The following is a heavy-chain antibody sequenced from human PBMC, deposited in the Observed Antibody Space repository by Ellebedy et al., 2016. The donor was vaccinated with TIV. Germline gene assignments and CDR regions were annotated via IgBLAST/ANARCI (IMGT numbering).Heavy chain of an antibody. J-gene: IGHJ6*03. CDR3: ARDNQGKFNDSSGYISYHYYMDV. D-gene: IGHD3-22*01. CDR1: GLTFNSYA. V-gene: IGHV1-69*13. Sequence: ASVKVSCXASGLTFNSYAFSWVRQAPGHGLEWVGWIIPMFGTTNYAQKFQGRVTITADDSTSPAYMELSSLRSEDTAVYYCARDNQGKFNDSSGYISYHYYMDVWGKGTTVTVSS. CDR2: IIPMFGTT.